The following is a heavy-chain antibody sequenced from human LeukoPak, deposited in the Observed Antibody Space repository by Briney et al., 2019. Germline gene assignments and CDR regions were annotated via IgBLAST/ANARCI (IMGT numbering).Heavy chain of an antibody. J-gene: IGHJ3*02. CDR3: ARDLGYNYGYSFDI. D-gene: IGHD5-18*01. CDR2: LYYSGTT. Sequence: PSVTLSLTCTVSGGSIRSSTYYWGWIRQPPGKGLEWIGSLYYSGTTYYNPSLKSRVTISVDTSKNQFSLKLGSVTAADTAVYYCARDLGYNYGYSFDIWGQGTMVTVSS. V-gene: IGHV4-39*07. CDR1: GGSIRSSTYY.